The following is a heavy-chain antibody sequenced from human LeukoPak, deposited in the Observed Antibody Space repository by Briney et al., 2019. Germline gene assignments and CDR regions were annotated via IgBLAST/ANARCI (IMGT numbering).Heavy chain of an antibody. CDR2: IYTSGSN. Sequence: SETLSLSCTVSGGSLSSYYWSWIRQPAGEGLEWIGRIYTSGSNNYNPPLTSRVTMSVDTSKNQLSLKLSSVTAADTAMYYCAREVSDYGGYYYYHYMDAWGKGTTVTISS. J-gene: IGHJ6*03. D-gene: IGHD4-23*01. V-gene: IGHV4-4*07. CDR1: GGSLSSYY. CDR3: AREVSDYGGYYYYHYMDA.